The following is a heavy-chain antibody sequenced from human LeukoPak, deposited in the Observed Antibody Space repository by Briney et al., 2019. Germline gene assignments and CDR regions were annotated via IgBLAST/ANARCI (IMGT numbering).Heavy chain of an antibody. CDR1: GGTFSSYA. CDR2: IIPILGIA. V-gene: IGHV1-69*04. J-gene: IGHJ6*02. CDR3: ARPSGSYYKEPYYYYGMDV. D-gene: IGHD3-10*01. Sequence: ASVKVCCKASGGTFSSYAISWVRQAPGQGLEWMGRIIPILGIANYAQKFQGRVTITADKSTSTAYMELSSLRSEDTAVYYCARPSGSYYKEPYYYYGMDVWGQGTTVTVSS.